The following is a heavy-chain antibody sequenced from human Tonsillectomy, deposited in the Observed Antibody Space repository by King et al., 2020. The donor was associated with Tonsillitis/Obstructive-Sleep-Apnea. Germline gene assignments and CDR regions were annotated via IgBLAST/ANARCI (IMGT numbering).Heavy chain of an antibody. CDR2: IYYSGST. D-gene: IGHD3-22*01. CDR3: AGDYYDSSGYLIPLDY. CDR1: GGSISSYY. J-gene: IGHJ4*02. V-gene: IGHV4-59*01. Sequence: QLQESGPGLVKPSETLSLTCTVSGGSISSYYWSWIRQPPGKGLEWIGYIYYSGSTNYNPSLKSRVTISVDTSKNQFSLKLSSVTAADTAVYYCAGDYYDSSGYLIPLDYWGQGTLVTVSS.